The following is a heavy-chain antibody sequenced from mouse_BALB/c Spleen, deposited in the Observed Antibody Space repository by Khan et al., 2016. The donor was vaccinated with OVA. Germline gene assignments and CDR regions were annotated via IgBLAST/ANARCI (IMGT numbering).Heavy chain of an antibody. Sequence: VQLQESGPGLVAPSQSLSITCTISGFSLTNYGVHWVRQPPGKGLEWLVVIWSDGSTTYNSALKSRLTLTKDNSKSQVFLEMNSLQTDDTAIYFCARQPYYHYNVMDYWGQGTSVTVSS. J-gene: IGHJ4*01. CDR2: IWSDGST. D-gene: IGHD2-4*01. CDR1: GFSLTNYG. V-gene: IGHV2-6-1*01. CDR3: ARQPYYHYNVMDY.